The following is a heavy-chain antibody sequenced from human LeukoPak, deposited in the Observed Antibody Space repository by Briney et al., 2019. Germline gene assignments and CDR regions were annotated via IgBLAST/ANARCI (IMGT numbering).Heavy chain of an antibody. CDR3: ARDFRQLRYFDWLNWFDP. CDR1: GYTFTSYG. Sequence: GASVKVSCKASGYTFTSYGISWVRQAPGQGLEWMGWISAYNGNTNYAQKLQGRVTMTTDTSTSTAYMELRGLRSDDTAVYYCARDFRQLRYFDWLNWFDPWGQGTLVTVSS. D-gene: IGHD3-9*01. V-gene: IGHV1-18*01. CDR2: ISAYNGNT. J-gene: IGHJ5*02.